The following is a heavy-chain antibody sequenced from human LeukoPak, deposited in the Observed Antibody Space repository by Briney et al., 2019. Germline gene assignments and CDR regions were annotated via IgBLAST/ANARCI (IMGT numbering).Heavy chain of an antibody. CDR2: INEYGTT. V-gene: IGHV3-74*01. D-gene: IGHD3-16*01. CDR1: GFIFSDYW. J-gene: IGHJ4*01. Sequence: GGSLRLSCATSGFIFSDYWMSWVRHAPGKGLVWISNINEYGTTAYADSVKGRFTISRDNAKNTLYLQMNSLRAEDTAVYFCARVRGGNWGHGTLVTVSS. CDR3: ARVRGGN.